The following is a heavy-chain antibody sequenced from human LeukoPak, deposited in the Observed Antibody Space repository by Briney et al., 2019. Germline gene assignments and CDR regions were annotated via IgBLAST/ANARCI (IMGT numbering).Heavy chain of an antibody. J-gene: IGHJ4*02. Sequence: GGSLRLSCTASGFTFNSYVMYWVRQAPGKGLEYVSAISSDGGSTYYANSVKGRFTVSRDNSKNTLYLQMGSLRVDVMAVYYCAREAMRRNFDSWGQGTLVTVSS. CDR1: GFTFNSYV. V-gene: IGHV3-64*01. CDR3: AREAMRRNFDS. CDR2: ISSDGGST.